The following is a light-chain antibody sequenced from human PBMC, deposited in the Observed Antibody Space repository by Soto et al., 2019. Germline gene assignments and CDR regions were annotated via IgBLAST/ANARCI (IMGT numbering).Light chain of an antibody. CDR2: DVN. V-gene: IGLV2-14*03. J-gene: IGLJ2*01. Sequence: QSALTQPAPVSGSPGQSITISCTGTSSGIGAYNFVSWYQQHPGKAPKLMLYDVNIRPSGVSNRFSGSKSGNTASLTISGLQAEDEPDYYCTSWTTSTTMTFGGGTKLTVL. CDR1: SSGIGAYNF. CDR3: TSWTTSTTMT.